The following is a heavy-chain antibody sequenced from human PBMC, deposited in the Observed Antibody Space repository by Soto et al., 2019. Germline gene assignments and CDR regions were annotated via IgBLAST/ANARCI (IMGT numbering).Heavy chain of an antibody. J-gene: IGHJ4*02. CDR3: AKYLRSGAWESDY. D-gene: IGHD3-3*01. Sequence: QVQLVESGGGVVQPGRSLRLSCAASGVTFSTYGMHWVRQAPGNGLEWVAIISDDGSNKYYADSVKGRFTISRDNSKNTLYLPMNSLIAEDTAVYYCAKYLRSGAWESDYWGQGTPVTVAS. V-gene: IGHV3-30*18. CDR2: ISDDGSNK. CDR1: GVTFSTYG.